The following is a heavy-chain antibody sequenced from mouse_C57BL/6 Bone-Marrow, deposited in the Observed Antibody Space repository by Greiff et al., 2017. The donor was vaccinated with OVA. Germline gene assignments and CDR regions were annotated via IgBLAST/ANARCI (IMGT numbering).Heavy chain of an antibody. CDR3: ARLGNYYGSSSYAMDY. Sequence: EVQLVESGGGLVQPGGSLKLSCAASGFTFSDYYMYWVRQTPEKRLEWVAYISNGGGSTYYPDTVKGRFTLSRDNAKNTLYLQMSRLKSEDTAMYYCARLGNYYGSSSYAMDYWGQGTSVTVSS. V-gene: IGHV5-12*01. J-gene: IGHJ4*01. D-gene: IGHD1-1*01. CDR2: ISNGGGST. CDR1: GFTFSDYY.